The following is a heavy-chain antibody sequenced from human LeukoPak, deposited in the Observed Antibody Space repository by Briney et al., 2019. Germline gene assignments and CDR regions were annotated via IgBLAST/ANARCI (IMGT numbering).Heavy chain of an antibody. CDR2: ISSSGSTI. Sequence: PGGSLRLSCAASGFTFSDYYMSWIRQAPGKGLEWVSYISSSGSTIYYADSVKGRFTISRDNAKNSLYLQMNSLRAEDTAVYYCARDPCGGDCDVPWLAGYWGQGTLVTVSS. CDR1: GFTFSDYY. D-gene: IGHD2-21*02. J-gene: IGHJ4*02. V-gene: IGHV3-11*01. CDR3: ARDPCGGDCDVPWLAGY.